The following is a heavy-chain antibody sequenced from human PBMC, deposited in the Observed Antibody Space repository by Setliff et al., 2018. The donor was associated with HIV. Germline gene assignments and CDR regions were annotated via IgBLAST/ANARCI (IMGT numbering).Heavy chain of an antibody. CDR2: IRYDGSNK. V-gene: IGHV3-30*02. J-gene: IGHJ6*02. CDR3: AKDIDRPYYYGMDV. D-gene: IGHD3-16*02. Sequence: GGSLRLSCAASGFTFSSYGMHWVRQAPGKGLEWVAFIRYDGSNKYYADSVKGRFTISRDNSKNTLYLQMNSLRAEDTAVYYCAKDIDRPYYYGMDVWGQGTTVTVSS. CDR1: GFTFSSYG.